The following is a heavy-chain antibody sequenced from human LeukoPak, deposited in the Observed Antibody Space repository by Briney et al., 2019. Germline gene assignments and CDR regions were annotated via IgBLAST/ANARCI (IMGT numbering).Heavy chain of an antibody. Sequence: GGSLRLSCAASGFTVSSNYMSWVRQAPGKGLEWVSSIYSGGSTYYADSVKGRFTISRDNSKNTVYLQMNSLRAEDTAVYFCARVRLDRSERNLDAFENWGHGTMVTVSS. V-gene: IGHV3-53*01. CDR2: IYSGGST. CDR1: GFTVSSNY. CDR3: ARVRLDRSERNLDAFEN. J-gene: IGHJ3*02. D-gene: IGHD1-14*01.